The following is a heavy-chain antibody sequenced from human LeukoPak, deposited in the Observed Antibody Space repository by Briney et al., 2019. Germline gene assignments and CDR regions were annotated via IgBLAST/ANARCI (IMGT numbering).Heavy chain of an antibody. V-gene: IGHV3-74*01. CDR2: INSDGIST. D-gene: IGHD3-9*01. CDR3: ARDYDILTGYYKEDDAFDI. J-gene: IGHJ3*02. CDR1: GFTFSSYW. Sequence: GGSLRLSCAASGFTFSSYWMHWVRQAPGKGLLWVSRINSDGISTRYADSVKGRFIISRDNAKNTLYLQMNSLRAVDTAVYYCARDYDILTGYYKEDDAFDIWGQGTMVTVSS.